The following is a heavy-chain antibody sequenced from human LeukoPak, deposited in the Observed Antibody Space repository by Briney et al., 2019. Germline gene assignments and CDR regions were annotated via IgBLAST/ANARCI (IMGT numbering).Heavy chain of an antibody. CDR2: IYYSGST. J-gene: IGHJ5*02. V-gene: IGHV4-30-4*01. CDR1: GGSISSGDYY. D-gene: IGHD2-2*01. CDR3: ARGGYCSSTSCYAGPWFDP. Sequence: SQTLSLTCTVSGGSISSGDYYWSWIRQPPGKGLEWIGYIYYSGSTYYNPSLKSRVTISVDTSKNQFSQKLSSVTAADTAVYYCARGGYCSSTSCYAGPWFDPWGQGTLVTLSS.